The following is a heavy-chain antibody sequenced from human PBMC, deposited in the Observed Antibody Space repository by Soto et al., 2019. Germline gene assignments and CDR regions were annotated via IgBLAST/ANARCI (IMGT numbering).Heavy chain of an antibody. D-gene: IGHD7-27*01. CDR1: GGSISSAAYC. J-gene: IGHJ4*02. Sequence: QVQLQESGPRLVSPSQTLSLTCTVSGGSISSAAYCWSWIRQSPDKGLEWIGHIYDGGTTYSSPSLNGLVTISADTSETQFSLKLSSVSAADTAVYYCARGPSGDKIDYWGQGIQVTVSS. V-gene: IGHV4-30-4*01. CDR2: IYDGGTT. CDR3: ARGPSGDKIDY.